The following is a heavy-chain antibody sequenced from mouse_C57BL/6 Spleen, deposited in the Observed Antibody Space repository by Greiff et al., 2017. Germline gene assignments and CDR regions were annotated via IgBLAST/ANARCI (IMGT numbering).Heavy chain of an antibody. CDR3: ARLYYDYDRYYFDY. CDR2: IWSGGST. CDR1: GFSLTSYG. V-gene: IGHV2-2*01. Sequence: VQGVESGPGLVQPSQSLSITCTVSGFSLTSYGVHWVRQSPGKGLEWLGMIWSGGSTDYNAAFISRLSISKDNSKSQVFFKMNSLQADDTAIYYCARLYYDYDRYYFDYWGQGTTLTVSS. D-gene: IGHD2-4*01. J-gene: IGHJ2*01.